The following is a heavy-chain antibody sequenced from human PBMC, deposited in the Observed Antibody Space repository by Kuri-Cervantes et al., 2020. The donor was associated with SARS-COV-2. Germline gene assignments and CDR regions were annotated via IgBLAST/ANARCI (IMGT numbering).Heavy chain of an antibody. D-gene: IGHD6-19*01. CDR3: ASAVAGLFDY. Sequence: GESLKISCAASGFTFSDHYMDWVRQAPGKGLEWVGRTRNKANSYTTEYAASVKGRFTISRDDSKNSLYLQMNSLKTEDTAVYYCASAVAGLFDYWGHGTLVTVSS. V-gene: IGHV3-72*01. CDR1: GFTFSDHY. CDR2: TRNKANSYTT. J-gene: IGHJ4*01.